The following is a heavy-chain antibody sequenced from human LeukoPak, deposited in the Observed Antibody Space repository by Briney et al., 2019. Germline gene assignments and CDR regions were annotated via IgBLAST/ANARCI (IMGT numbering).Heavy chain of an antibody. J-gene: IGHJ4*02. CDR3: AYLTGFDY. D-gene: IGHD3-10*01. CDR1: GFTFGHYA. CDR2: ISDSGRRT. V-gene: IGHV3-23*01. Sequence: GGSLRLSCTASGFTFGHYAMAWVRQAPGKGLEWVSTISDSGRRTYYADSVKGRFTISRDNSKNTLFLQMNSLRAEDTAVYYCAYLTGFDYWGQGTLVTVSS.